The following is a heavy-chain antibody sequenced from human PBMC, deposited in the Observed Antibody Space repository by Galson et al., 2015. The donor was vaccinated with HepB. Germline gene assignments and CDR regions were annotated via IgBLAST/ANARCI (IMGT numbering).Heavy chain of an antibody. J-gene: IGHJ6*02. CDR1: GYTFTSYA. CDR3: ARFLIIAADGSNCFPGTPV. V-gene: IGHV1-3*01. D-gene: IGHD6-13*01. Sequence: SVKVSCKASGYTFTSYAMHWVRQAPGQRLEWLGWINAGNGNTKFSQKFQGRVTITRDTSASTAYMELSSLRSEDTAVYYCARFLIIAADGSNCFPGTPVCGQGTTVT. CDR2: INAGNGNT.